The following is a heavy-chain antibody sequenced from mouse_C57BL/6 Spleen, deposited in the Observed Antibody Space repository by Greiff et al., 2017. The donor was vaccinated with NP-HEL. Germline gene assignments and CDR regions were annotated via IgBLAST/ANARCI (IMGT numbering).Heavy chain of an antibody. CDR3: ARVHKDAMDY. J-gene: IGHJ4*01. V-gene: IGHV1-69*01. Sequence: QVQLQQPGAELVMPGASVKLSCKASGYNFTSYWMHWVKQRPGQGLEWIGEIDPSDSYTNYNQKFKGKSTLTVDKSSSTAYMQLSSLTSEDSAVYYGARVHKDAMDYWGQGTSVTVSS. CDR2: IDPSDSYT. CDR1: GYNFTSYW.